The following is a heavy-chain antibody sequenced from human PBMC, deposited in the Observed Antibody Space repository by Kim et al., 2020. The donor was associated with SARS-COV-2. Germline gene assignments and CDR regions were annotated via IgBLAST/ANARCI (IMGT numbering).Heavy chain of an antibody. J-gene: IGHJ5*02. D-gene: IGHD3-3*01. CDR2: INPNSGGT. CDR1: GYTFTGYY. Sequence: ASVKVSFKASGYTFTGYYMHWVRQAPGQGLEWMGWINPNSGGTNYAQKFQGRVTMTRDTSISTAYMELSRLRSDDTAVYYCARPLGITIFGVVNGYWFDPWGQGTLVTVSS. V-gene: IGHV1-2*02. CDR3: ARPLGITIFGVVNGYWFDP.